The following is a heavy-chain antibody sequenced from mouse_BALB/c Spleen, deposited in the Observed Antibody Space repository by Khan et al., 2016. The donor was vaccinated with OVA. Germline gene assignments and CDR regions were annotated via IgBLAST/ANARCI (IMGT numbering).Heavy chain of an antibody. J-gene: IGHJ1*01. CDR1: GFTFSSYA. V-gene: IGHV5-9-3*01. CDR3: ARPPITTVVATSYWFVDV. Sequence: EVELVESGGDLVKPGGSLKLSCAASGFTFSSYAMSWVRQTPEKRLEWVATISNGGTYTYYPDSVKGRFTISRDNAKNTLDLHMSSLRSEDTAMYYCARPPITTVVATSYWFVDVWGAGTTVTVST. CDR2: ISNGGTYT. D-gene: IGHD1-1*01.